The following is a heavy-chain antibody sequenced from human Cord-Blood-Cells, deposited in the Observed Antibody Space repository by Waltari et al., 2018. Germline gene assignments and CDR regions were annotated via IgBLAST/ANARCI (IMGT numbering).Heavy chain of an antibody. V-gene: IGHV3-21*01. J-gene: IGHJ4*02. Sequence: EVQLVESGGGLVKPGGSLRLSCAASGFPFSSYSMNWVRQAPGKGLEWVSSISSGSSYIYYADSVKGRFTISRDNAKNSLYLQMNSLRAEDTAVYYCAGTVSGFFDYWGQGTLVTVSS. CDR1: GFPFSSYS. CDR3: AGTVSGFFDY. CDR2: ISSGSSYI. D-gene: IGHD6-25*01.